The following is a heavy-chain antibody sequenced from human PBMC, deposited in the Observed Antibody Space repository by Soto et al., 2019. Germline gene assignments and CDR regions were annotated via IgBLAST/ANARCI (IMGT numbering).Heavy chain of an antibody. CDR1: GYTFTSYY. CDR2: INPSGGST. D-gene: IGHD3-22*01. J-gene: IGHJ6*02. CDR3: ASVGLGLYYYDSSGSPDGMDV. V-gene: IGHV1-46*01. Sequence: ASVQVSCQASGYTFTSYYMHWVRPAPGQGLELMVIINPSGGSTSYAQKFQGRVTMTRDTSTSTVYMELSSLRSEDTAVYYCASVGLGLYYYDSSGSPDGMDVWGQGTTVTVSS.